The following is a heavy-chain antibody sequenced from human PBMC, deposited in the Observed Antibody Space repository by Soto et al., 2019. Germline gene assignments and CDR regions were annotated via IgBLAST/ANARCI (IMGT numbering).Heavy chain of an antibody. CDR1: GGSISCENYH. J-gene: IGHJ5*02. CDR2: IHYSGSI. Sequence: QVQLQQSGPGLVKPSQTLSLTCTVSGGSISCENYHWTWIRQPPGKGLEWIGYIHYSGSIIYNPYLKSRVKIAVDTSTTQTSLPLSPVTAANAAVAFCDRGDDEEDREGYGLDTWGQGTPVTVSS. D-gene: IGHD1-1*01. CDR3: DRGDDEEDREGYGLDT. V-gene: IGHV4-30-4*08.